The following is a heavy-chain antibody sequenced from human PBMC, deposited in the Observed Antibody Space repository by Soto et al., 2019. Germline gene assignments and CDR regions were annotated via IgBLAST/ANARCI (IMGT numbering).Heavy chain of an antibody. CDR1: GGTFSSYP. CDR3: AMIEYSSGSDY. CDR2: IFPIFGTT. V-gene: IGHV1-69*13. Sequence: SVKVSCKASGGTFSSYPITWVRQAPEQGLEWLGGIFPIFGTTNYAQRFEDRVTITADELTSTAYMELSSLRSEDTAVYYCAMIEYSSGSDYWGQGTLVTVSS. D-gene: IGHD6-19*01. J-gene: IGHJ4*02.